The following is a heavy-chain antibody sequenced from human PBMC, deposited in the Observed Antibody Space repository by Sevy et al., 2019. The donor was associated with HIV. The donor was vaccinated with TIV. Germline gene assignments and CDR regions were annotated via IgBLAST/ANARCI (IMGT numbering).Heavy chain of an antibody. Sequence: GGSLRLSCAASGFTFSSYSMNWVRQAPGKGLEWVSSISSSSSYIYYADSVKGRFTISRDNAKNSLYLQMNSLRAEDTAVYYCASGGEQLGFDPWGQGTLVTVSS. CDR2: ISSSSSYI. V-gene: IGHV3-21*01. J-gene: IGHJ5*02. CDR1: GFTFSSYS. D-gene: IGHD6-13*01. CDR3: ASGGEQLGFDP.